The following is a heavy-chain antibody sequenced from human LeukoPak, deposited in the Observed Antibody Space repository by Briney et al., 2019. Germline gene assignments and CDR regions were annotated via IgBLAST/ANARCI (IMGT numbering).Heavy chain of an antibody. J-gene: IGHJ4*02. CDR1: GGSISSYY. D-gene: IGHD6-19*01. Sequence: PSETLSLTCTVSGGSISSYYWSWIRQPPGKGLEWIGYIYYSGSTTYNPSLKSRVTTSVDTSKNQFSLKLSSVTAADTAVYYCARGWSSGWYRNDYWGQGTLVTVSS. CDR3: ARGWSSGWYRNDY. CDR2: IYYSGST. V-gene: IGHV4-59*01.